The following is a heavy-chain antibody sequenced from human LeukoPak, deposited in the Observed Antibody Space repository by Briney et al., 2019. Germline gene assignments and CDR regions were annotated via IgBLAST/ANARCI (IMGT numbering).Heavy chain of an antibody. CDR2: IYYSGST. Sequence: SETLSLTCTVSGGSISSSSYYWGWIRQPPGKGLEWIGSIYYSGSTCYNPSLKSRVTISVDTSKNQFSLKLSSVTAADTAVYYCARSTVYSGSYQEGAFDIWGQGTMVTVSS. J-gene: IGHJ3*02. CDR1: GGSISSSSYY. V-gene: IGHV4-39*01. CDR3: ARSTVYSGSYQEGAFDI. D-gene: IGHD1-26*01.